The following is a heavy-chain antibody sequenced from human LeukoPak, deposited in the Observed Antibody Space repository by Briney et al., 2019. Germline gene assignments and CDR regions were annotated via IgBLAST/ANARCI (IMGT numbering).Heavy chain of an antibody. D-gene: IGHD4/OR15-4a*01. CDR3: GYGETTSSALSVKSQFTISKNYTNNFLYLQKSSLEADDTVFYYCTKDWPGVYSIDF. Sequence: RGCLRLSCLASGFSFSDYGMRWVRHAPGKGLEWVSGITWNGENTNYAQSGKGGVTISTDNNTKSLCLCMYRLGEDDTGFYISGYGETTSSALSVKSQFTISKNYTNNFLYLQKSSLEADDTVFYYCTKDWPGVYSIDFWGQGVLVTVSS. J-gene: IGHJ4*02. CDR2: ITWNGENT. V-gene: IGHV3-20*01. CDR1: GFSFSDYG.